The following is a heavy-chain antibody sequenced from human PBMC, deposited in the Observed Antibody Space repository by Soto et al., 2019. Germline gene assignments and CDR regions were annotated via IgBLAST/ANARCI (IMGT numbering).Heavy chain of an antibody. Sequence: ASVKVSCKASGYTFTSYYTHWVRQATGQGLEWMGWMNPNSGNTGYAQKFQGRVTMTRNTSISTAYMELSSLRSEDTAVYYCARGYYDILTGYYLHDAFDIWG. D-gene: IGHD3-9*01. CDR1: GYTFTSYY. CDR2: MNPNSGNT. CDR3: ARGYYDILTGYYLHDAFDI. V-gene: IGHV1-8*01. J-gene: IGHJ3*02.